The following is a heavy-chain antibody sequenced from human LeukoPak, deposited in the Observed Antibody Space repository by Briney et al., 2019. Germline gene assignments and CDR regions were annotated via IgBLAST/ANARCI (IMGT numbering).Heavy chain of an antibody. CDR1: GLSFSSSG. D-gene: IGHD1-26*01. V-gene: IGHV3-48*03. CDR2: ITATGSTI. Sequence: GGSLRLSCAASGLSFSSSGMNWVRQAPGKGLEWVSYITATGSTIYYADSVRGRITISRDNARSSLFLSMGSLRAEDTAVYYCARSIIVGATGAFDVWGQGTMVTVS. CDR3: ARSIIVGATGAFDV. J-gene: IGHJ3*01.